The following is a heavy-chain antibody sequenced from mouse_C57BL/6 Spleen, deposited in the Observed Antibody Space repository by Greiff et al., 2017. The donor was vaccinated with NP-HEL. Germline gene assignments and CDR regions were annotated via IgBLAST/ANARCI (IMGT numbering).Heavy chain of an antibody. CDR2: IYPGDGDT. V-gene: IGHV1-82*01. D-gene: IGHD2-4*01. Sequence: QVQLKHSGPELVKPGASVKISCKASGYAFSSSWMNWVKQRPGKGLEWIGRIYPGDGDTNYNGKFKGKATLTADKSSSTAYMQLSSLTSEDSAVYFCARRGDYDGYYFDYWGQGTTLTVSS. CDR3: ARRGDYDGYYFDY. CDR1: GYAFSSSW. J-gene: IGHJ2*01.